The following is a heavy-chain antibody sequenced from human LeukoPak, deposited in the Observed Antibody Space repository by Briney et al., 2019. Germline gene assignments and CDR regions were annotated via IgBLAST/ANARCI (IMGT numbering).Heavy chain of an antibody. CDR1: GYTFTTYD. J-gene: IGHJ4*02. Sequence: ASVKVSCKASGYTFTTYDINWVRQATGQGLQWMGWINPNSGNTGYAQKFQGRITITRNTSISTVYMELSSLRSGDTAVYYCARGDSSRNYWGQGTLVAVSS. CDR2: INPNSGNT. V-gene: IGHV1-8*03. D-gene: IGHD6-13*01. CDR3: ARGDSSRNY.